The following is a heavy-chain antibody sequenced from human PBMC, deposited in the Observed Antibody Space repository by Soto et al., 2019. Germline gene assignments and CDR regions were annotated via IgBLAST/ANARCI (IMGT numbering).Heavy chain of an antibody. CDR2: IFYSGSS. V-gene: IGHV4-39*01. J-gene: IGHJ5*02. CDR1: GDSISSKTFF. D-gene: IGHD1-26*01. Sequence: SETLSLTCNVSGDSISSKTFFWDWIRQPPGKGLEWIGSIFYSGSSFYNPSLKSRVTLSVDTSKNQFSLKLSSVTAADTAVYYCARHPRVTGRGVGFDLWGQGTLVTVSS. CDR3: ARHPRVTGRGVGFDL.